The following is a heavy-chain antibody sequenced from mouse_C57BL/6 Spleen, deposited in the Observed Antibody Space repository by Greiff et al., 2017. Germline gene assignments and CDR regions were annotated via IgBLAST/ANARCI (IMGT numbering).Heavy chain of an antibody. CDR3: AREYNREYYAMDY. Sequence: VQLQQSGAELVRPGTSVKVSCKASGYAFTNYLIEWVKQRPGQGLEWIGVINPGSGGTNYNEKFKGKATLTADKSSSTAYMQLSSLTSEDSAVYFCAREYNREYYAMDYRGQENSETVSS. D-gene: IGHD1-3*01. CDR2: INPGSGGT. J-gene: IGHJ4*01. CDR1: GYAFTNYL. V-gene: IGHV1-54*01.